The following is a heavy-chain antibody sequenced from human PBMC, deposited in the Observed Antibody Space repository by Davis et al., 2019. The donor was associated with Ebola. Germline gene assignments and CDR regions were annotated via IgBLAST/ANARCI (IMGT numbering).Heavy chain of an antibody. Sequence: SCKASGFTFSSYAMSWVRQAPGKGLEWVSAISGSGGSTYYADSVKGRFTISRDNSKNTLYLQMNSLRAEDTAVYYCAKGADYGDYIPHWFDPWGQGTLVTVSS. CDR2: ISGSGGST. D-gene: IGHD4-17*01. CDR3: AKGADYGDYIPHWFDP. J-gene: IGHJ5*02. V-gene: IGHV3-23*01. CDR1: GFTFSSYA.